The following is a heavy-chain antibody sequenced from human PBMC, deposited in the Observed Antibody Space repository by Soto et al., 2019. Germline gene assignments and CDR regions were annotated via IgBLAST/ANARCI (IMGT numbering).Heavy chain of an antibody. Sequence: GSLRLSCRASGFTFSNSWMHWVRHAPGKGLVWVSRINNVGSNTAYADSVKGRFTISRDNAKNTLYMQMNFLRVEDTAVYYCARDEGGPDVGSQGTTVTGSS. J-gene: IGHJ6*02. CDR3: ARDEGGPDV. CDR2: INNVGSNT. CDR1: GFTFSNSW. V-gene: IGHV3-74*01.